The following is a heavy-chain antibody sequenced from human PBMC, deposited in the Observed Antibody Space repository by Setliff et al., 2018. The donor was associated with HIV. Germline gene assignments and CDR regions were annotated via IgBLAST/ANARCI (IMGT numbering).Heavy chain of an antibody. CDR2: IKSKTDGGTT. CDR3: ARARTPYYYDSSAYYFNYYYMDV. J-gene: IGHJ6*03. D-gene: IGHD3-22*01. Sequence: GGSLRLSCAASGFTFTNAWMNWVRQAPGKGLEWVGRIKSKTDGGTTEHAAPVKGRFTISRDNAKNSLYLQMDSLRDDDTAVYYCARARTPYYYDSSAYYFNYYYMDVWGKGTTVTVSS. CDR1: GFTFTNAW. V-gene: IGHV3-15*07.